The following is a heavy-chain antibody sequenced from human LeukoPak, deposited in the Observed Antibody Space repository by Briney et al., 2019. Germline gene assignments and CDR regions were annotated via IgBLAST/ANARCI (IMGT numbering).Heavy chain of an antibody. CDR3: ARGAAMGPPFDF. Sequence: GASVKVSCKASGYTFTGYHMHWVRQAPGQGLEWMGIINPSDGSTNYAQNFQGRVTMTRDTSTSTVYMELSSLRSEDTAVFYCARGAAMGPPFDFWGQGTLVTVSS. V-gene: IGHV1-46*01. D-gene: IGHD5-18*01. J-gene: IGHJ4*02. CDR1: GYTFTGYH. CDR2: INPSDGST.